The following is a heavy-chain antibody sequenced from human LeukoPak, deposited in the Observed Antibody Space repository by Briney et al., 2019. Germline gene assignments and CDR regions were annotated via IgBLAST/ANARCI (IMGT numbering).Heavy chain of an antibody. CDR2: IFYSGNT. Sequence: PSETLSLTCTVSGYSITSYYWSWIRQPPGKGLEWIGYIFYSGNTDYNPSLKSRVTISVDTSRNQFSLKLDSVTAADTAVYYCARVFRRDGYFDYWGQGTLVTVSS. CDR3: ARVFRRDGYFDY. V-gene: IGHV4-59*01. J-gene: IGHJ4*02. CDR1: GYSITSYY. D-gene: IGHD5-24*01.